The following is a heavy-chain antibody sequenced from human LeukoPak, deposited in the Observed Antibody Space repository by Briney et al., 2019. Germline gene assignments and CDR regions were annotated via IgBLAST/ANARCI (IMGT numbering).Heavy chain of an antibody. CDR2: INPSGGST. CDR3: ARDSIVVVTAEGGFDY. CDR1: EYTFTSYY. J-gene: IGHJ4*02. V-gene: IGHV1-46*01. D-gene: IGHD2-21*02. Sequence: ASVKVSCKASEYTFTSYYMHWVRQAPGQGLEWMGIINPSGGSTSYAQKFQGRVTMTRDTSTSTVYMELSSLRSEDTAVYYCARDSIVVVTAEGGFDYWGQGTLVTVSS.